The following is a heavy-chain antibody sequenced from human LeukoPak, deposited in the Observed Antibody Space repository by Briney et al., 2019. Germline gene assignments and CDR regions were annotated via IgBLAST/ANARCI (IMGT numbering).Heavy chain of an antibody. D-gene: IGHD2-2*01. CDR1: GFSLSTSGVG. J-gene: IGHJ4*02. Sequence: ASGPTLVKPTQTLTLTCTVSGFSLSTSGVGVGWIRQLPGKGVEWLAVVYWEDDKRYSPPLKSRLTITKDTSKNQVVHTMTNMDPVDTATYYCAHRPAPSLGFDYWGQGTLVTVSS. V-gene: IGHV2-5*02. CDR3: AHRPAPSLGFDY. CDR2: VYWEDDK.